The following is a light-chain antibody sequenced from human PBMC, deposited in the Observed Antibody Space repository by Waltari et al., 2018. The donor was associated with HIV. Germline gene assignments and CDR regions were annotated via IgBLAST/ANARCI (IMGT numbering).Light chain of an antibody. V-gene: IGLV2-23*01. CDR2: EGS. CDR1: SSDVGSYNL. J-gene: IGLJ2*01. CDR3: CSYAGSSTLEV. Sequence: QSALTQPASVSGSPGQSITISCTGTSSDVGSYNLVLRYQQHPGKAPKLMIYEGSKRPSGVSNRFSGSKSGNTASLTISGLQAEDEADYYCCSYAGSSTLEVFGGGTKLTVL.